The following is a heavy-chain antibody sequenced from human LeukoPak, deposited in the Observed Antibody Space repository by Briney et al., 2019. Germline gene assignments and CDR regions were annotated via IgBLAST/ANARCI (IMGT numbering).Heavy chain of an antibody. CDR2: IYYSGST. CDR3: ARDHYDSSGYYQLY. J-gene: IGHJ4*02. Sequence: PSETLSLTCTVSGGSISSYYWSWIRQPPGRGLEWIGYIYYSGSTNYNPSLKSRVTISVDTSKNQFSLKLSSVTAADTAVYYCARDHYDSSGYYQLYWGQGTLVTVSS. V-gene: IGHV4-59*01. D-gene: IGHD3-22*01. CDR1: GGSISSYY.